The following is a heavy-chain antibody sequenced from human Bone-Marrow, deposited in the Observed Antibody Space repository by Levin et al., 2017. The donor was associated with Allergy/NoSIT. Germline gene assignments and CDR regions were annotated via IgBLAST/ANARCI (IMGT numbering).Heavy chain of an antibody. Sequence: RSGGSLRLSCAASGFTFSSYGMHWVRQAPGKGLEWVAVISYDGSNKYYADSVKGRFTISRDNSKNTLYLQMNSLRAEDTAVYYCAKDDTMVRGVSYYYYGMDVWGQGTTVTVSS. V-gene: IGHV3-30*18. CDR2: ISYDGSNK. CDR1: GFTFSSYG. D-gene: IGHD3-10*01. CDR3: AKDDTMVRGVSYYYYGMDV. J-gene: IGHJ6*02.